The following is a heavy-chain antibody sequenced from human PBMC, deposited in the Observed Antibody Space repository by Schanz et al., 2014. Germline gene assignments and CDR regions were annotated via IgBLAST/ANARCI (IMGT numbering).Heavy chain of an antibody. CDR2: ISDSGDTA. CDR1: GFTFTNYA. CDR3: ARDGYSVVVISPTESFDI. V-gene: IGHV3-23*04. D-gene: IGHD2-21*01. J-gene: IGHJ3*02. Sequence: EVQLVESGGGLVQPGGSLRLSCTASGFTFTNYAMSWVRQAPGKGLEWVSLISDSGDTAYYADSVKGRFTISRDNFKGALYLQMSSLRAEDTAVYYCARDGYSVVVISPTESFDIWVQGTMVTVSP.